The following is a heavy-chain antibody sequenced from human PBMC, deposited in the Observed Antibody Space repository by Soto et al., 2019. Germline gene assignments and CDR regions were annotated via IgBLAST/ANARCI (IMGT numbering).Heavy chain of an antibody. CDR1: GASVSSSIYS. CDR2: IYYSGST. CDR3: ARGLNWNYSFDP. V-gene: IGHV4-61*01. J-gene: IGHJ5*02. D-gene: IGHD1-7*01. Sequence: QVQLQESSPGLVKPSETLSLTCTVSGASVSSSIYSWSWIRQPPGKGLEWIGYIYYSGSTNYNPSLTSRVPVSLAPSKNQFSLKLSSVTAADPAVYYCARGLNWNYSFDPWGQGTLVTVSS.